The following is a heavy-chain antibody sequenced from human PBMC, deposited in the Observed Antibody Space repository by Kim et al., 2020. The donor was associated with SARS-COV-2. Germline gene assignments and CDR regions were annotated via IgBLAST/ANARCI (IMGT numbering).Heavy chain of an antibody. D-gene: IGHD3-10*01. CDR1: GFPFSSYA. V-gene: IGHV3-23*01. CDR2: ISGSGGST. J-gene: IGHJ5*02. Sequence: GGSLRLSCAASGFPFSSYAMSWVRQAPGKGLEWVSAISGSGGSTYYADSVKGRFTISRDNSKNTLYLQMNSLRAEDTAVYYCAKDRENTMVRGVINWFDPWGQGTLVTVSS. CDR3: AKDRENTMVRGVINWFDP.